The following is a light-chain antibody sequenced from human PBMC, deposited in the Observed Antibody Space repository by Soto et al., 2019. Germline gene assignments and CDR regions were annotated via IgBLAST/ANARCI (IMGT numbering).Light chain of an antibody. V-gene: IGLV2-14*01. J-gene: IGLJ3*02. Sequence: QSALTQPASVSGSPGQSITISCTGTSSDVGTYNYVSWYQHRPGKAPKLMIYDVSYRPSGVSNRFSGSKSANTASLTISGLQAEDEADYYCSSYTTSNTQAFGGGTQLTVL. CDR1: SSDVGTYNY. CDR2: DVS. CDR3: SSYTTSNTQA.